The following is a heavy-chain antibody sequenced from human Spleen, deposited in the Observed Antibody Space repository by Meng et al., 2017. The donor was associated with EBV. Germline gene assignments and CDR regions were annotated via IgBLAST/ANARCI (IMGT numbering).Heavy chain of an antibody. J-gene: IGHJ5*02. CDR3: AKMAAVSGIVNWFDP. CDR2: VYYSGST. CDR1: GVSISSYY. Sequence: GQLQESGPGLVKPSGTLSLTCTVSGVSISSYYWSWIRQPPGKGLEWIGYVYYSGSTNYNPSLKSRVTMSVDTSKNQFSLKLSSVTAADTAIYYCAKMAAVSGIVNWFDPWGQGTLVTVSS. V-gene: IGHV4-59*01. D-gene: IGHD6-19*01.